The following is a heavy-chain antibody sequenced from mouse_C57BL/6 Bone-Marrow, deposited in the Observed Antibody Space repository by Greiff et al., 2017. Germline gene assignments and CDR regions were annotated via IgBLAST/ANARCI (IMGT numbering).Heavy chain of an antibody. V-gene: IGHV1-61*01. CDR1: GYTFTSYW. CDR2: IYPSDSET. Sequence: QVHVKQPGAELVRPGSSVKLSCKASGYTFTSYWMDWVKQRPGQGLEWIGNIYPSDSETHYNQKFKDKATLTVDKSSSTAYMQLSSLTSEDSAVYYCARRDYGYEGFAYWGQGTLVTVSA. J-gene: IGHJ3*01. CDR3: ARRDYGYEGFAY. D-gene: IGHD2-2*01.